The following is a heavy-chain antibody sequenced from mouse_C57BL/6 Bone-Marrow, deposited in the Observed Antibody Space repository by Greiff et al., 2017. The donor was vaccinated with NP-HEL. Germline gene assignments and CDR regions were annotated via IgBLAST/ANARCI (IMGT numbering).Heavy chain of an antibody. CDR3: ARSTTVVGGGYFDY. D-gene: IGHD1-1*01. J-gene: IGHJ2*01. Sequence: VQLQQPGAELVKPGASVKLSCKASGYTFTSYWMHWVKQRPGQGLEWIGMIHPNSGSTNYNEKFKSKATLTVDKSSSTAYMQLSSLTSEDFAVYYCARSTTVVGGGYFDYWGQGTTLTVSP. CDR2: IHPNSGST. CDR1: GYTFTSYW. V-gene: IGHV1-64*01.